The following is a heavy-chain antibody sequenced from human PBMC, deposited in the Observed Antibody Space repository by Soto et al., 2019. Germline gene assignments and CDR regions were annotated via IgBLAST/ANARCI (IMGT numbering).Heavy chain of an antibody. CDR2: IYYSGST. CDR1: GGSISSSIYY. D-gene: IGHD3-3*01. V-gene: IGHV4-39*07. J-gene: IGHJ4*02. Sequence: SETLSLTCTVSGGSISSSIYYWGWIRQPPGKGLEWIGYIYYSGSTYYNPSLKSRVTISVDTSKNQFSLKLSSVTAADTAVYYCARSRFGVAPGLGYFDYWGQGTLVTVSS. CDR3: ARSRFGVAPGLGYFDY.